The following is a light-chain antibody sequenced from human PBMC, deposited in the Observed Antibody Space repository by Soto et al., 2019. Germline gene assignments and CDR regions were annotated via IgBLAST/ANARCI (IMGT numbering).Light chain of an antibody. CDR1: QGIRND. CDR3: LQHNRYPLT. J-gene: IGKJ4*01. V-gene: IGKV1-17*01. Sequence: DIQMTQSPSYLSPSLGDRVPIPCRASQGIRNDLGWYQQKPGKAPKPLIYAASSLQRGVPSRCSGSGAGTEFTLTITSLQPEDFATYYCLQHNRYPLTFGGGTKVDIK. CDR2: AAS.